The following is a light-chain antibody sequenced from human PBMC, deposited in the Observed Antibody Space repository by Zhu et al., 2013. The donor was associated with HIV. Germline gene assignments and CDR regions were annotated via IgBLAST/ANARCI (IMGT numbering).Light chain of an antibody. CDR3: QQYHFWPPGT. Sequence: DIGMTQSPGTLSVSPGERVTLSCRANQSVSSDLAWYRQRPGQGPRLLIYGASTRAPGMSTRFSGSGSGTEFTLTISNLQSEDFAIYYCQQYHFWPPGTFGGGTKVEIK. J-gene: IGKJ4*01. V-gene: IGKV3-15*01. CDR1: QSVSSD. CDR2: GAS.